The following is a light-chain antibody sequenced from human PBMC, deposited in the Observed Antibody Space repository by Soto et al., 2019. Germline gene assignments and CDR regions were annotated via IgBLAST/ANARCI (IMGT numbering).Light chain of an antibody. J-gene: IGKJ1*01. CDR1: QSASSSY. Sequence: EIVLTQSPGTLSLSPGERATLSCRASQSASSSYLAWYQQKPGQAPRLLIYGASSRATGIPDRFSGRGSGTDLHLTISRLEPEDFAVYYCQQYGSFTWTFGQGTKVEIK. CDR3: QQYGSFTWT. CDR2: GAS. V-gene: IGKV3-20*01.